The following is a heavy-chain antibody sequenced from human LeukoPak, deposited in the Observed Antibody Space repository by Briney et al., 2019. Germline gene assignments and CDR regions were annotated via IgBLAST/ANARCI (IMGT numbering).Heavy chain of an antibody. D-gene: IGHD2-2*01. CDR1: GYSFTNYW. Sequence: GESLKISCKGSGYSFTNYWIGWVRQMPGKGLEWMGIIYPGDSITRYSPSFQVQITISADKSITTAYLQWSSLKASDPAIYYCARSIYCSSTSCPSPYYFYYIDVWGKGTTVTVSS. V-gene: IGHV5-51*01. J-gene: IGHJ6*03. CDR2: IYPGDSIT. CDR3: ARSIYCSSTSCPSPYYFYYIDV.